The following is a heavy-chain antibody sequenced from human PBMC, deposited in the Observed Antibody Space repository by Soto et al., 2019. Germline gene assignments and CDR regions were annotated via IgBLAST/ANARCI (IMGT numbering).Heavy chain of an antibody. Sequence: ASVKVSCKASGYTFTSYDINWVRQATGQGLEWMGWMNPNSGNTGYAQKFQGRVTMTRNTSISTAYMELSSLRSEDTAVYYCARTPTIYDFWSGYPTSNWFDPWGQGTLVTVSS. V-gene: IGHV1-8*01. J-gene: IGHJ5*02. CDR3: ARTPTIYDFWSGYPTSNWFDP. CDR1: GYTFTSYD. CDR2: MNPNSGNT. D-gene: IGHD3-3*01.